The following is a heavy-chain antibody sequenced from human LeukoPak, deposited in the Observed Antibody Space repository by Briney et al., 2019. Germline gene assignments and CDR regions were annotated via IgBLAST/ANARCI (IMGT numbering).Heavy chain of an antibody. CDR3: ARGVAAAGTDY. V-gene: IGHV3-21*01. CDR1: GFTFSSYS. J-gene: IGHJ4*02. D-gene: IGHD6-13*01. CDR2: ISSSSSYI. Sequence: GGSLRLSCAASGFTFSSYSMNWVRQAPGKGLEWVSSISSSSSYIYYADSVKGRFTISRDNAKNSLYLQMNSLRAEDTAVYYCARGVAAAGTDYWGQGTLVTVSS.